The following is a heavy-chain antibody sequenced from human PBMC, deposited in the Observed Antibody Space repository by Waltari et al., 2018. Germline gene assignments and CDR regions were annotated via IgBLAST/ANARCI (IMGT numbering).Heavy chain of an antibody. D-gene: IGHD1-1*01. J-gene: IGHJ6*02. CDR1: GFTFSSYA. CDR3: AKEFQLERRDYYGMDV. Sequence: EVQLLESGGGLVQPGGSLRLSCAASGFTFSSYAMRWVRQAPGKGLEWVAAIRGSGGGTYYADSVTGRFTISRDNSTNTLYLQMNSLRAEDTAVYYCAKEFQLERRDYYGMDVWGQGTTVTVSS. V-gene: IGHV3-23*01. CDR2: IRGSGGGT.